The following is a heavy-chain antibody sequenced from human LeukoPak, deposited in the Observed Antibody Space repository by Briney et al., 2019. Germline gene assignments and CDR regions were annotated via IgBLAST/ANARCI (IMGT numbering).Heavy chain of an antibody. V-gene: IGHV3-15*01. CDR2: IKSERHGGTR. Sequence: PGGSLRLSCAGSGFTFSHAWMNWVRQAPGKGLEWVGRIKSERHGGTRDYAAPVQGRFTISRDDSINTVYLQMNSLKTEDTAVYYCIADLANCCYGTDVWGQGTTVTVSS. D-gene: IGHD2-2*01. J-gene: IGHJ6*02. CDR3: IADLANCCYGTDV. CDR1: GFTFSHAW.